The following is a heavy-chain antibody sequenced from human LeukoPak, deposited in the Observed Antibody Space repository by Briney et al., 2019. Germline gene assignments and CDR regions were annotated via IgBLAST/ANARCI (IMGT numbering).Heavy chain of an antibody. V-gene: IGHV1-8*01. CDR1: GYTFTSYD. CDR3: ASASLGVAAAGGMDV. CDR2: MNPNSGNT. J-gene: IGHJ6*02. Sequence: ASVKVSCKASGYTFTSYDINWVRQATGQGLEWMGWMNPNSGNTGYAQKFQGGVTMTRNTSISTAYMELSSLRSEDTAVYYCASASLGVAAAGGMDVWGQGTTVTVSS. D-gene: IGHD6-13*01.